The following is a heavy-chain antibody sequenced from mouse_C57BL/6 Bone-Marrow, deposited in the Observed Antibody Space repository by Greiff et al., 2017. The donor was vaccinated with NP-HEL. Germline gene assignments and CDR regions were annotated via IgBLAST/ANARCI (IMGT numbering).Heavy chain of an antibody. V-gene: IGHV1-81*01. CDR3: ARGAWFAY. CDR1: GYTFTSYG. Sequence: VQLQQSGAELARPGASVKLSCKVSGYTFTSYGISWVKQRTGQGLEWIGEIYPRSGNTYYNEKFKGKATLTADKSSSTAYMELRSLTSEDSAVYFCARGAWFAYWGQGTLVTVSA. J-gene: IGHJ3*01. CDR2: IYPRSGNT.